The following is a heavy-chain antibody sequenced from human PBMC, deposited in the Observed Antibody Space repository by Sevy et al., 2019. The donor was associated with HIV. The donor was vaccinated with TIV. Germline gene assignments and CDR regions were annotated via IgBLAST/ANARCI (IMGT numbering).Heavy chain of an antibody. D-gene: IGHD3-22*01. V-gene: IGHV3-7*01. CDR2: IKQDGSEK. Sequence: GGSLRLSCAASGFTFSGYWMSWVRQAPGKGLEWVANIKQDGSEKYYVDSVKGRFTISRDNAKNSLYLQMNSLRAEDTAVYYCARDLPVPSYYYDSSGYFDYWGQGTLVTVSS. CDR1: GFTFSGYW. J-gene: IGHJ4*02. CDR3: ARDLPVPSYYYDSSGYFDY.